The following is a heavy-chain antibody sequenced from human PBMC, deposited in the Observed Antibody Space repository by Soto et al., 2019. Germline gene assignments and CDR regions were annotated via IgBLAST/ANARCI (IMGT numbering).Heavy chain of an antibody. CDR3: ARHYYDSSGIRGY. V-gene: IGHV4-39*01. D-gene: IGHD3-22*01. CDR2: IYYSGST. J-gene: IGHJ4*02. CDR1: VFSIISSSYY. Sequence: LSLTCTFTVFSIISSSYYWVWIRQPPGKGLEWIGSIYYSGSTYYKPYLKSRVTISVDTSKNQFSLKLSSVTAADTAVYDGARHYYDSSGIRGYWGKGTLVSVS.